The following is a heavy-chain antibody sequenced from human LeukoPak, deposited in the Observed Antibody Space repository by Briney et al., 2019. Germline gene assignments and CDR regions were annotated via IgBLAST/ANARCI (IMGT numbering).Heavy chain of an antibody. J-gene: IGHJ4*02. V-gene: IGHV5-51*01. Sequence: GGSLEISCEGSGYIFTSFWIGGVRQLPGKGLEGMGLIYPGDSHTRYSPSFPGQVTISADNSISNSYLQWSSLKASDTAMYYCARSVRDSDSIFDYWGQGTLVTVSP. D-gene: IGHD3-3*01. CDR2: IYPGDSHT. CDR1: GYIFTSFW. CDR3: ARSVRDSDSIFDY.